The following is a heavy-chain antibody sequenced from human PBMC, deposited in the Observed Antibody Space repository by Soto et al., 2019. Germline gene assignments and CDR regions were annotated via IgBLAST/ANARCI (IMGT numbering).Heavy chain of an antibody. Sequence: PSETLSLTCAVYGGSFSGYYWSWIRQPPGKGLEWIGEINHSGSTNYNPSLKSRVTISVDTSKNQFSLKLSSVTAADTAIYYCARLDTGYFDTSGYYSIDYWGQGTLVTVS. V-gene: IGHV4-34*01. CDR2: INHSGST. J-gene: IGHJ4*02. CDR1: GGSFSGYY. D-gene: IGHD3-22*01. CDR3: ARLDTGYFDTSGYYSIDY.